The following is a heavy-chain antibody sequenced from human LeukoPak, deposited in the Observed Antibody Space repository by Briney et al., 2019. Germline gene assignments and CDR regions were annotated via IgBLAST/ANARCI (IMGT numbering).Heavy chain of an antibody. CDR2: FYHSGST. J-gene: IGHJ5*02. Sequence: SETLSLTCAVSGGSISSGGYSWSWIRQPPGKGLEWIGYFYHSGSTYYNPSLKSRVTISVDKSNNQFSLKLSSVTAADTAVYFFARSLVRGAYSWSDPWAERTLVTVSS. CDR3: ARSLVRGAYSWSDP. V-gene: IGHV4-30-2*01. D-gene: IGHD3-10*02. CDR1: GGSISSGGYS.